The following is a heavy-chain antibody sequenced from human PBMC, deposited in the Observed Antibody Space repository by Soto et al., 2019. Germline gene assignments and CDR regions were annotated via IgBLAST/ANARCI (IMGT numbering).Heavy chain of an antibody. D-gene: IGHD1-26*01. CDR2: IWYDGSTK. CDR3: ARSGRWGSDPLDI. V-gene: IGHV3-33*01. Sequence: QVHLGESGGGVVQPGKSLRLSCAASGFTFSSYAMHWVRQAPGKGLEWVSIIWYDGSTKYYADSVKGRFTISRDNSNNTVFLQMNSLRAEDTAVYYCARSGRWGSDPLDIWGHGTMVTVSS. CDR1: GFTFSSYA. J-gene: IGHJ3*02.